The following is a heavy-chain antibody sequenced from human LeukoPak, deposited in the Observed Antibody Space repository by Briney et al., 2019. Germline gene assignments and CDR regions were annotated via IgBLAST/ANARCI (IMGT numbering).Heavy chain of an antibody. CDR3: ARDRYFDY. CDR2: IYYSGST. J-gene: IGHJ4*02. V-gene: IGHV4-30-4*01. Sequence: PSQTLSLTCTVSGGSISSGDYYGRWIRKPPGRGLGWIVYIYYSGSTYYNPSLKSRVTISVDTSKNQFSLKLSSVTAADTAVYYCARDRYFDYWGQGTLVTVSS. CDR1: GGSISSGDYY.